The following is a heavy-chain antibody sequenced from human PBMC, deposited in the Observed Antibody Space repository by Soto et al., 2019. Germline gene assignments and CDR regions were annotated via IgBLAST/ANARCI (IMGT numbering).Heavy chain of an antibody. D-gene: IGHD2-2*01. CDR1: GFTFSSYA. J-gene: IGHJ4*02. CDR3: AKHPKRADPLPFYFDY. CDR2: ISGSGGST. Sequence: GSLRLSCAASGFTFSSYAMSWVRQAPGKGLEWVSAISGSGGSTYYADSVKGRFTISRDNSKNTLYLQMNSLRAEDTAVYYCAKHPKRADPLPFYFDYWGQGTLVTVSS. V-gene: IGHV3-23*01.